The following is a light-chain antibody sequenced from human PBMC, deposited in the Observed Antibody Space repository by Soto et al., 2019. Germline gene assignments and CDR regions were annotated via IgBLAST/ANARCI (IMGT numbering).Light chain of an antibody. V-gene: IGKV1-12*01. CDR3: QHANSFPHT. J-gene: IGKJ4*01. Sequence: EIQMTQSPSSVSASVGDRVTLTCRASQGISSWLAWYQQKPGKAPKLLIYAASSLQSGVPSRFSSSGSGTDFTLTISSQQPESVATYYCQHANSFPHTFDGGTKLEIK. CDR2: AAS. CDR1: QGISSW.